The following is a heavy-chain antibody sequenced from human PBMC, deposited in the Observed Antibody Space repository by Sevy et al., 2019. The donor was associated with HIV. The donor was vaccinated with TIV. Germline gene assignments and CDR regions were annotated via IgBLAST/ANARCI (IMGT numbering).Heavy chain of an antibody. CDR3: ARSFDTSGFYSSWYFDY. CDR1: GFSLSTSGVC. V-gene: IGHV2-70*01. Sequence: FSRSGPTLVKPTQTLTLTCTFSGFSLSTSGVCVSWIRQPPGKALEWLALIDWDDDKYYSTSLKTRLTISKDTSKNQVVLTMTNMDPVDTATYYCARSFDTSGFYSSWYFDYWGQGTLVTVSS. D-gene: IGHD3-22*01. CDR2: IDWDDDK. J-gene: IGHJ4*02.